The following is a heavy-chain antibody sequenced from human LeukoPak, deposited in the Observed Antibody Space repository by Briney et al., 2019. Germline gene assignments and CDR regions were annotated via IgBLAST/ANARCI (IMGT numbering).Heavy chain of an antibody. Sequence: PGGSLRLSCSASGFTLVDYAMTWVRPGPGKGLEWVGFIRSKTYGGTTEYAASMKGRFTISRDDSKSIAYLQMNSLKTEDTAVYYCARGGGYSGYGFFDYWGQGTLVTVSS. D-gene: IGHD5-12*01. V-gene: IGHV3-49*04. CDR1: GFTLVDYA. J-gene: IGHJ4*02. CDR3: ARGGGYSGYGFFDY. CDR2: IRSKTYGGTT.